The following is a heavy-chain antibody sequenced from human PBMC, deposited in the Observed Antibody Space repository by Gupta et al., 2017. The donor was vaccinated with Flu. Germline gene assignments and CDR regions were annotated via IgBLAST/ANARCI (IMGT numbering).Heavy chain of an antibody. V-gene: IGHV3-21*01. Sequence: EVQLVESGGGLVKPGGSLRLSWAASGFTFSTYSMNWVRQAPGEGLEWVSSISSSSSYIYHADSVKGRFTISRDNANNSLYLQMNSLRAEDTAVYYCARYFGDSQPYDYWGLGTLVTVSS. CDR2: ISSSSSYI. D-gene: IGHD4-17*01. CDR3: ARYFGDSQPYDY. J-gene: IGHJ4*02. CDR1: GFTFSTYS.